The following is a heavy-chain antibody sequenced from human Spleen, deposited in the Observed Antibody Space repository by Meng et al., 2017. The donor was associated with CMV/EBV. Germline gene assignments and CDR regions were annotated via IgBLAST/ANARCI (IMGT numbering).Heavy chain of an antibody. V-gene: IGHV3-23*01. Sequence: FTFTTDAMTWGRQAPGKGLQWVSAISGSGASTYYADSVKGRFTISRDNSKNTLYLQINSLRAEDTSMYYCAKAITLSGSYVGDAFDIWGQGTMVTVSS. CDR3: AKAITLSGSYVGDAFDI. CDR2: ISGSGAST. D-gene: IGHD1-26*01. J-gene: IGHJ3*02. CDR1: FTFTTDA.